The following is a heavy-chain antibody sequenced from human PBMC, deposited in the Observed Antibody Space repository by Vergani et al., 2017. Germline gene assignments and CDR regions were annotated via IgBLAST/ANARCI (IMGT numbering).Heavy chain of an antibody. J-gene: IGHJ6*04. CDR2: IYYTAIT. Sequence: PLLFNPSHTLSLTCTFSFFSINPFSSYFIFILHPPGKGLECILYIYYTAITYYNPSLKSRVTISEDTSKKKFSLKLSSVTAAETAVYYCARHSSIKIFGVPLDVWGKGTTVTVSS. D-gene: IGHD3-3*01. CDR1: FFSINPFSSY. V-gene: IGHV4-30-4*01. CDR3: ARHSSIKIFGVPLDV.